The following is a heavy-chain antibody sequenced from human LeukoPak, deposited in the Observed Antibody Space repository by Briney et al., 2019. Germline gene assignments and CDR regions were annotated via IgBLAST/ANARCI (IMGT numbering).Heavy chain of an antibody. D-gene: IGHD2-2*01. J-gene: IGHJ4*02. CDR2: IWYDGSNK. CDR3: ARARPAANRPFDY. Sequence: GGSLRLSCAASGFTFSSYGMHWVRQAPGKGLEWVAVIWYDGSNKYYADSVKGRFTISRDNSKNTLYLQMNSLRAEDTAVYYCARARPAANRPFDYWGQGTLVTVSS. CDR1: GFTFSSYG. V-gene: IGHV3-33*01.